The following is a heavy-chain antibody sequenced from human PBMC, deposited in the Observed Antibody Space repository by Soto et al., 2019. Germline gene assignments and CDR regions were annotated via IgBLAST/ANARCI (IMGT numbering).Heavy chain of an antibody. D-gene: IGHD3-10*01. J-gene: IGHJ6*02. CDR2: IYYSGST. V-gene: IGHV4-31*03. CDR1: GGSISSGGYY. Sequence: QVQLQESGPRLVKPSQTLSLTCNVSGGSISSGGYYWSWIRQHPGKGLEWIGYIYYSGSTYYNPSLKSRVTISVDTSKNQFSLKLSSVTAADTAVYYCARDLRFRGFYGMDVWGQGTTVTVSS. CDR3: ARDLRFRGFYGMDV.